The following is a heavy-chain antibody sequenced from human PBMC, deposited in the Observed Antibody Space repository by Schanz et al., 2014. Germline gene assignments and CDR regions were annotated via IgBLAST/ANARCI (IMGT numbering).Heavy chain of an antibody. J-gene: IGHJ4*02. CDR2: ITTSTSYT. Sequence: QVQLVESGGSVVQPGRSLRLSCAASGFTFSDNFMSWIRQAPGKGLEWISYITTSTSYTNYADSVKGRFTISRDNAKNSLYLQMNSLRAEDTAIYYCAKDMARGGYNWVFDSWGQGTLVTVSS. V-gene: IGHV3-11*05. CDR3: AKDMARGGYNWVFDS. CDR1: GFTFSDNF. D-gene: IGHD5-12*01.